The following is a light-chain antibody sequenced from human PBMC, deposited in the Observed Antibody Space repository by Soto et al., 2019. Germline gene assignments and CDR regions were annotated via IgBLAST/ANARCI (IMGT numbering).Light chain of an antibody. CDR2: GAS. Sequence: IGVTQSPGTLPLFPGERATLSCRASQSLTTRYLSWYQQKTGQAPRLLIYGASSRATGITDRFSGSGSGTDFTLTISRLEPEDFAVYYCQQYGSAPTFGQGTRLEIK. CDR3: QQYGSAPT. V-gene: IGKV3-20*01. CDR1: QSLTTRY. J-gene: IGKJ5*01.